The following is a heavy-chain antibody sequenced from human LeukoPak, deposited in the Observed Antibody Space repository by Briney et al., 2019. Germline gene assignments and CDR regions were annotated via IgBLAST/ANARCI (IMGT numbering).Heavy chain of an antibody. CDR2: IYYSGST. V-gene: IGHV4-39*07. J-gene: IGHJ4*02. D-gene: IGHD3-22*01. CDR3: TTVGDNYYDSSGYYYVDY. Sequence: SETLSLTCTVSGGSISSSSYYWGWIRQPPGKGLEWIGSIYYSGSTYYNPSLKSRVTISVDTSKNQFSLKLSSVTAADTAVYYCTTVGDNYYDSSGYYYVDYWGQGTLVTVSS. CDR1: GGSISSSSYY.